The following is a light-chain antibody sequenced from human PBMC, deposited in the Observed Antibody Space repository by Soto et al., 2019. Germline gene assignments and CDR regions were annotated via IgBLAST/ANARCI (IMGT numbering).Light chain of an antibody. V-gene: IGKV3-15*01. CDR1: QSVSSSD. Sequence: EIVMTQSPDTLSLSPGERATLSCRASQSVSSSDLAWYQQKPGQAPRLLIYGASTRATGIPARFSGSGSGTEFTLTISSLQSEDFGVYFCQHYNNWPITFGQGTRLEIK. CDR3: QHYNNWPIT. J-gene: IGKJ5*01. CDR2: GAS.